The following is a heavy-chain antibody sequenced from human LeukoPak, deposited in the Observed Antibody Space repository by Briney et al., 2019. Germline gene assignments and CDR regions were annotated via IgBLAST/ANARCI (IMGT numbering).Heavy chain of an antibody. CDR3: AKTMLRYCSGGSCYSRFDY. CDR2: IYSGGST. J-gene: IGHJ4*02. Sequence: PGGSLRLSCAASGFTVSSNYMSWVRQAPGKGLEWVSVIYSGGSTYYADSVKGRFTISRDNSKNTLYLQMNSLRAEDTAVYYCAKTMLRYCSGGSCYSRFDYWGQGTLVTVSS. V-gene: IGHV3-53*01. D-gene: IGHD2-15*01. CDR1: GFTVSSNY.